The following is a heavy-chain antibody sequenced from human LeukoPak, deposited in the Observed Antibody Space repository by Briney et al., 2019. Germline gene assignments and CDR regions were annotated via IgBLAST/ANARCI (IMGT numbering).Heavy chain of an antibody. CDR3: ARGLFLSGYLDAFDI. CDR2: IGGSGGST. CDR1: GFTFRSYA. J-gene: IGHJ3*02. D-gene: IGHD3-22*01. V-gene: IGHV3-23*01. Sequence: GGSLRLSCAASGFTFRSYAMSWVRQAPGKGLEWVSGIGGSGGSTYYADSVKGRCTISRDNSKNTLYLQMNSLRVEDTAVYYCARGLFLSGYLDAFDIWGQGTVVTVSS.